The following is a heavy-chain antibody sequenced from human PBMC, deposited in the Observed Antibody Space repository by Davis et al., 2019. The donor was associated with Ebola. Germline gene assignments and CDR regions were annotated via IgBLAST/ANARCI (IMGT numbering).Heavy chain of an antibody. CDR3: AEGGTNNFLGAN. CDR2: ISASGADI. D-gene: IGHD2-8*01. Sequence: PGGSLRLSCAASGFTFSNFWMSWVRQAPGGGLEWVSGISASGADIKYADSVRGRFSISRDDSKNTLYLQMDSLRAEDTAVFYCAEGGTNNFLGANWGQGTLVTVSS. CDR1: GFTFSNFW. V-gene: IGHV3-23*01. J-gene: IGHJ4*02.